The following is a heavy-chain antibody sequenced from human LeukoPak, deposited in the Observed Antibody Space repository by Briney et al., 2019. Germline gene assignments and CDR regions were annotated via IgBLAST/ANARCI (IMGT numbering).Heavy chain of an antibody. Sequence: GGALRLSCAAPVFTFSSYGMHWVRQALDKGLEWVALICYDGSNKYYADSLKGRFTISSDNSKNTLYLQMNRLRAEGTAVSYCARDTAAAGFDYWGQGTLVTVSS. CDR1: VFTFSSYG. D-gene: IGHD6-13*01. CDR2: ICYDGSNK. J-gene: IGHJ4*02. CDR3: ARDTAAAGFDY. V-gene: IGHV3-33*01.